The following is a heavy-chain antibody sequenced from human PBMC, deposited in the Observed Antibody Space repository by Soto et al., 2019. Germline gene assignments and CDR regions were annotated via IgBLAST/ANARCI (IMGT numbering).Heavy chain of an antibody. J-gene: IGHJ4*02. CDR2: IIPVLGTT. V-gene: IGHV1-69*13. CDR3: AAGGKNGYIK. CDR1: RDTFNNYS. Sequence: VASVKVSCKASRDTFNNYSITWVRQAPGQGLEWVGGIIPVLGTTKYAQKFQGRVSMTADESTSTAYMELTSLRSGDRAVYYCAAGGKNGYIKWGQGTQVTVSS. D-gene: IGHD5-12*01.